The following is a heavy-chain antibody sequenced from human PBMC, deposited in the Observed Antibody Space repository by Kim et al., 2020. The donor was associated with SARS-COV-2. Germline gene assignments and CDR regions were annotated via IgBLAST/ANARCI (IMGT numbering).Heavy chain of an antibody. D-gene: IGHD1-26*01. V-gene: IGHV3-23*01. CDR2: ISGSGGST. CDR1: GFTFSSYA. J-gene: IGHJ6*02. Sequence: GGSLRLSCAASGFTFSSYAMSWVRQAPGKGLEWVSAISGSGGSTYYADSVKGRYTISRDNSKNTLYLQMNSLRAEDTAVYYCAKDRGVVWELLPLDYYYGMDVWGQGTTVTVSS. CDR3: AKDRGVVWELLPLDYYYGMDV.